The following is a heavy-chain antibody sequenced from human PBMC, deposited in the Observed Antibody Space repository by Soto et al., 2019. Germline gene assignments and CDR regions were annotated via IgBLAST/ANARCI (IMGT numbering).Heavy chain of an antibody. D-gene: IGHD3-10*01. CDR2: ITDTGGDA. J-gene: IGHJ4*02. CDR3: ARGSTDSYPGSRIFDF. V-gene: IGHV3-23*01. Sequence: GGSLRLSCVASGLTFGSRAMSWVRQAPGEGLQWVSTITDTGGDAKYADSVRGRFVISRDNSKKTLYLQMTSLTAEDSAMYFCARGSTDSYPGSRIFDFWGRGTLVTV. CDR1: GLTFGSRA.